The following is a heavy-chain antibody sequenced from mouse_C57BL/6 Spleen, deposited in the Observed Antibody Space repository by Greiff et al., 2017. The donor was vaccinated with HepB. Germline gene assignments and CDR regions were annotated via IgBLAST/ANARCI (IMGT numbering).Heavy chain of an antibody. Sequence: EVKLVESGGGLVKPGGSLKLSCAASGFTFSSYAMSWVRQTPEKRLEWVATISDGGSYTYYPDNVKGRFTISRDNAKNNLYLQMSHLKSEDTAMYYWARDYYGSSYYFDYWGQGTTLTVSS. CDR3: ARDYYGSSYYFDY. V-gene: IGHV5-4*01. D-gene: IGHD1-1*01. CDR2: ISDGGSYT. J-gene: IGHJ2*01. CDR1: GFTFSSYA.